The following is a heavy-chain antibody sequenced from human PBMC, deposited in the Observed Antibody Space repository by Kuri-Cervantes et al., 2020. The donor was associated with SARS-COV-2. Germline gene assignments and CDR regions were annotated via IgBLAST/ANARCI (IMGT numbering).Heavy chain of an antibody. V-gene: IGHV5-51*01. D-gene: IGHD7-27*01. Sequence: KVSCKGSGYSFTSYWIGLVRQMPGKGLEWMVIIYPGDSDTRYSPSFQGQVTISADKSISTAYLQWSSLKASDTAMYYCARHLITGVYYFDQWGQGTLVTVSS. J-gene: IGHJ4*02. CDR2: IYPGDSDT. CDR1: GYSFTSYW. CDR3: ARHLITGVYYFDQ.